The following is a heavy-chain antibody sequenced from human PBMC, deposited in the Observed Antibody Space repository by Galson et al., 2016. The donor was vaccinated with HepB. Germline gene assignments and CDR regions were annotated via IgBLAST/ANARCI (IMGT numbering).Heavy chain of an antibody. CDR1: GDSVNTYY. Sequence: ETLSLPCTVSGDSVNTYYWSWLRQPAGKPLEWLGRLYRPQSTNYNPSFKSRLTMSIDTSKKEFSLRLTSVIAADTAMYYCARSDFYSRNAYFDPWGQGILVIVSS. CDR2: LYRPQST. J-gene: IGHJ5*01. D-gene: IGHD1-1*01. V-gene: IGHV4-4*07. CDR3: ARSDFYSRNAYFDP.